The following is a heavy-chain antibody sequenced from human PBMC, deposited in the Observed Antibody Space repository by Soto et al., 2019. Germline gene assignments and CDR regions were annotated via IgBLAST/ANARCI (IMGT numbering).Heavy chain of an antibody. CDR2: ISGSGTTI. Sequence: GGSLRLSCAASGFTFSDHYMTWIRQAPGKGLEWVSYISGSGTTIYYTDSVKGRFTVSRDNAKNSVYLQMNSLRAEDTAVYYCASDPFYYASDYWGQGTLVTVSS. J-gene: IGHJ4*02. CDR3: ASDPFYYASDY. V-gene: IGHV3-11*01. D-gene: IGHD3-10*01. CDR1: GFTFSDHY.